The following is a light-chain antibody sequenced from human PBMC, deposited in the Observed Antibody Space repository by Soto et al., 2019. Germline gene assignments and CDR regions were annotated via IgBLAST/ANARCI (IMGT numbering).Light chain of an antibody. V-gene: IGKV1-5*01. CDR3: QQYETFSGT. CDR1: QSVSGW. Sequence: QMPPSHSTLYASVGAPVTVTGRASQSVSGWLAWYQQKPGEAPKLLIYDASALPRGVPSRFSGSGSGTKFTLTIASPQPDDFATYYCQQYETFSGTVGPGSKV. CDR2: DAS. J-gene: IGKJ1*01.